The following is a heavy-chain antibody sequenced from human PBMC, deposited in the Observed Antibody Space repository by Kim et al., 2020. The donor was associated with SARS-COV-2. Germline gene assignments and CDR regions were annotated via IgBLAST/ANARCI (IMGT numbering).Heavy chain of an antibody. V-gene: IGHV4-59*01. J-gene: IGHJ6*02. Sequence: SETLSLTCTVSGGSISSYYWSWIRQPPGKGLEWIGYIYYSGSTNYNPSLKSRVTISVDTSKNQFSLKLSSVTAADTAVYYCARGFRYCSSTSCSKGMDVWGQGTTVTVSS. CDR3: ARGFRYCSSTSCSKGMDV. D-gene: IGHD2-2*01. CDR2: IYYSGST. CDR1: GGSISSYY.